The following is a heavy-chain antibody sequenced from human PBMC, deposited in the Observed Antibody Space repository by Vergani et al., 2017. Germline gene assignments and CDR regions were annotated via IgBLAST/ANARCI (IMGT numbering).Heavy chain of an antibody. V-gene: IGHV4-31*11. CDR1: GGSISSGDHC. CDR3: ARVDTQVPATSHFYYMDV. CDR2: NFYSGTT. Sequence: QVQLQESGPGVVKPSQTLSLTCAVSGGSISSGDHCWTWIRQRPGKGLEWIGYNFYSGTTYDNPSLRCRLTISVDTSQNQFSLKLRSVTAADTAVYYCARVDTQVPATSHFYYMDVWGKGTTVVVSS. D-gene: IGHD6-25*01. J-gene: IGHJ6*03.